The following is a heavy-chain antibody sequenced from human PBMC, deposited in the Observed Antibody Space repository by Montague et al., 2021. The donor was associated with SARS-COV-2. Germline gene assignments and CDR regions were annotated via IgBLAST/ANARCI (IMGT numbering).Heavy chain of an antibody. CDR2: IYYGGSP. CDR1: GVSVSNRYTH. V-gene: IGHV4-61*01. J-gene: IGHJ5*02. CDR3: ATHWHAGTGMET. D-gene: IGHD3-10*01. Sequence: SETLSLTCTVSGVSVSNRYTHWSWIRQSPGKGLEWIGHIYYGGSPNYSPSLHSRVTISLDTSKNQLSLRLNSATAADTAVYYCATHWHAGTGMETWGQGTLVTVSS.